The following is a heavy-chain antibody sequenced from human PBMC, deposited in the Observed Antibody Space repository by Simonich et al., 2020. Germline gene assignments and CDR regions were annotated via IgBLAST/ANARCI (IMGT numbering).Heavy chain of an antibody. CDR1: GFTFSSYD. Sequence: EVQLVESGGGLVQPGGSLRLSCAASGFTFSSYDMHWVRQATGNGLEWVSDIGTAGDTYYPGAVKGRFTISRENAKNSLYLQMNSLRAGDTAVYYCARGGYSGSYNWFDPWGQGTLVTVSS. D-gene: IGHD1-26*01. CDR2: IGTAGDT. J-gene: IGHJ5*02. CDR3: ARGGYSGSYNWFDP. V-gene: IGHV3-13*01.